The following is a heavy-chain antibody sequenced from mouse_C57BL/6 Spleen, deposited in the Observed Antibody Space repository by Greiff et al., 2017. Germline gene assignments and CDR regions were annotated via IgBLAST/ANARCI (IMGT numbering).Heavy chain of an antibody. CDR2: LYPGSGNT. V-gene: IGHV1-66*01. CDR3: ARVHYGSSYLDY. J-gene: IGHJ2*01. D-gene: IGHD1-1*01. CDR1: GYSFTSYY. Sequence: VQLQESGPELVQPGASVKISCKASGYSFTSYYIHWVQQRPGQGLEWIGWLYPGSGNTKYNEKFKGKATLTEDTSTRTPYMLHSSLTSEDSAVYYCARVHYGSSYLDYWGQGTTRTVSS.